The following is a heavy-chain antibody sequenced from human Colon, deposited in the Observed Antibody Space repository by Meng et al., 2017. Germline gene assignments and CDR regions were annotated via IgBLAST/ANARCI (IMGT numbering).Heavy chain of an antibody. CDR2: IYYTGNT. J-gene: IGHJ5*02. CDR3: ARVNGDFDEAWFDP. Sequence: SETLSLTCTVSGCSASSGSHYWSWIRQPPGKGLEWIGYIYYTGNTNYNPSLTNRVTMSVDTSKNQISLHLTSVTAADTAIYYCARVNGDFDEAWFDPWGQGTLVTVSS. CDR1: GCSASSGSHY. V-gene: IGHV4-61*01. D-gene: IGHD4-17*01.